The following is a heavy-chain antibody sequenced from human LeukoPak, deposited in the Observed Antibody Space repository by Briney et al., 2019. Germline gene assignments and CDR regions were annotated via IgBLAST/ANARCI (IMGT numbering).Heavy chain of an antibody. J-gene: IGHJ3*02. CDR1: TFTFSNDW. V-gene: IGHV3-15*01. Sequence: GGSLRVSCAASTFTFSNDWRSWVRQAPGKGREWVGRIKSKSDGGTTDYAAPVKGRWTISRDDSKNKIYLQMNNLKTEDLGVYYCTTAPRGYCSGGSCSYAFDIWGQGTMVTVSS. D-gene: IGHD2-15*01. CDR3: TTAPRGYCSGGSCSYAFDI. CDR2: IKSKSDGGTT.